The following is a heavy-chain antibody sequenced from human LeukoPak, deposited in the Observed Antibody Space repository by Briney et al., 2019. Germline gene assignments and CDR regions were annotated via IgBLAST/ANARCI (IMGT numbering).Heavy chain of an antibody. CDR3: AKDKYGYSYGYPPDY. D-gene: IGHD5-18*01. CDR2: ISGSGGST. V-gene: IGHV3-23*01. CDR1: GFTFSSYA. Sequence: PGGSLRLSCAASGFTFSSYAMSWVRQAPGKGLEWVSAISGSGGSTYYADSVKGRFTISRDNFKNTLYLQMNSLRAEDTAVYYCAKDKYGYSYGYPPDYWGQGTLVTVSS. J-gene: IGHJ4*02.